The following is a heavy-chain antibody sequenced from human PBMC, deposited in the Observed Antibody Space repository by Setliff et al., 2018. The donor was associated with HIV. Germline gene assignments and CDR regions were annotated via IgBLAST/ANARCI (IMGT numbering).Heavy chain of an antibody. CDR2: IHPSDFDT. CDR3: TRRRRAPGTAPLEAF. D-gene: IGHD2-21*02. CDR1: GYTFTNYW. V-gene: IGHV5-51*01. J-gene: IGHJ4*02. Sequence: KISCKASGYTFTNYWIGWVRQMPGKGLEWVGVIHPSDFDTRYGPSFQGQVTISADRSVSTAYLQWRSLKASDTAMYYCTRRRRAPGTAPLEAFWGRGTLVTVSS.